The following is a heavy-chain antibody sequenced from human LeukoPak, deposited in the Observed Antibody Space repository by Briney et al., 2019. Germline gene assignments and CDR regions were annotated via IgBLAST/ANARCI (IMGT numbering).Heavy chain of an antibody. CDR1: GFTFSSYT. D-gene: IGHD2/OR15-2a*01. Sequence: PGGSLRLSCAASGFTFSSYTMNWVRQPPGKGLEWVSNIGTSSTTIYYADSVKGRFTISRDNSKNTLYLQMNSLRAEDTAVYYCAKIGDYYFDYWGQGTLVTVSS. CDR3: AKIGDYYFDY. J-gene: IGHJ4*02. V-gene: IGHV3-48*01. CDR2: IGTSSTTI.